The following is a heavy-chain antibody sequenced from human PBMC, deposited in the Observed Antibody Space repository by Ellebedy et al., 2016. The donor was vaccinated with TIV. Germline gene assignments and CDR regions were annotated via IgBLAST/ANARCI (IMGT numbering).Heavy chain of an antibody. Sequence: ASVKVSCKASGYTFTSYDINWVRQATGQGLEWMGWMNPNSGNTNYAQKLQGRVTMTTDTSTSTAYMELRSLRSDDTAVYYCARAGDSSGWYGLDYYGMDVWGQGTTVTVSS. CDR2: MNPNSGNT. D-gene: IGHD6-19*01. CDR1: GYTFTSYD. CDR3: ARAGDSSGWYGLDYYGMDV. J-gene: IGHJ6*02. V-gene: IGHV1-18*01.